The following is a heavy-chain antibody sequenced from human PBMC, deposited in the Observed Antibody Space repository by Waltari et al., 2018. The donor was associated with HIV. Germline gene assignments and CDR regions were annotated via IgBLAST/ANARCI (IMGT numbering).Heavy chain of an antibody. CDR1: GFTFSSYV. J-gene: IGHJ4*02. D-gene: IGHD6-13*01. Sequence: EVQLVESGGGLVQPGGSLRLSCGASGFTFSSYVMNWVRQAPGKGLEWFSYISRSGSTIYYADSVKGRFTISRDNAKNSLYLQMNSLRAEDTAVYYCAREVIAAAAFDYWGQGTLVTVSS. CDR2: ISRSGSTI. V-gene: IGHV3-48*03. CDR3: AREVIAAAAFDY.